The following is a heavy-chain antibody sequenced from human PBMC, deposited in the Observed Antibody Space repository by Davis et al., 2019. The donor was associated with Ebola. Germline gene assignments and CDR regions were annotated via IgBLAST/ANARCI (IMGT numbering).Heavy chain of an antibody. CDR2: ISGSGGST. J-gene: IGHJ4*02. Sequence: GGSLRLSCAASGFTFSSYAMSWVRQAPGKGLEWVSTISGSGGSTYHADSVKGRFTISRDNSKNTLYLQMNSLRAEDTAVYYCARGYSSGWAYFDYWGQGTLVTVSS. CDR1: GFTFSSYA. V-gene: IGHV3-23*01. D-gene: IGHD6-19*01. CDR3: ARGYSSGWAYFDY.